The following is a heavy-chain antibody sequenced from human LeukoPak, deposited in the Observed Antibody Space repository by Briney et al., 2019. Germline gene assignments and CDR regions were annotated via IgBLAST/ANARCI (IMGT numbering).Heavy chain of an antibody. Sequence: SETPSLTCTVSGGSISSYYWSWIRQPPGKGLEWIGYIYYSGSTNYNPSLKSRVTISVDTSKNQFSLKLSSVTAADTAVYYCARVHGGGYYLYFDYWGQGTLVTVSS. CDR1: GGSISSYY. D-gene: IGHD3-22*01. CDR3: ARVHGGGYYLYFDY. J-gene: IGHJ4*02. CDR2: IYYSGST. V-gene: IGHV4-59*01.